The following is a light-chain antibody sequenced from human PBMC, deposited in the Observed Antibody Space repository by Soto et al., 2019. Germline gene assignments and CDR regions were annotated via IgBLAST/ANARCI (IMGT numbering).Light chain of an antibody. CDR1: QSVTTSY. CDR2: GTS. V-gene: IGKV3-20*01. Sequence: EIVLTQSPGTLSLSPGERATLSCRTSQSVTTSYLAWYQQKPGQAPRLLIYGTSNRATGIPDSFSGSGSATNFTLTINSLEPEDFAVYYCHQYGDSPQTFGQGTKVEI. CDR3: HQYGDSPQT. J-gene: IGKJ1*01.